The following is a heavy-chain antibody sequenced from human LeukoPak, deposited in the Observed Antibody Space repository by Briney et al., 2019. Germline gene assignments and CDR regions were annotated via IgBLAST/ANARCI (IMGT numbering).Heavy chain of an antibody. CDR2: IYYSGST. CDR3: ASLYYYYYYMDV. Sequence: PSETLSLTCNVSGGSISSNNYYWGWIRQPPGKGLEWIGSIYYSGSTYYNPSLKNRVTISVDTSKNQFSLKLSSVTAADTALYYCASLYYYYYYMDVWGKGTTVTVSS. CDR1: GGSISSNNYY. V-gene: IGHV4-39*01. J-gene: IGHJ6*03.